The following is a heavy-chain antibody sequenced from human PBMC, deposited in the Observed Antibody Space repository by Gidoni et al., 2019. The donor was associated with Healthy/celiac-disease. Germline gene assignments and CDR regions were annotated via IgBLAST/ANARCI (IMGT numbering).Heavy chain of an antibody. D-gene: IGHD3-22*01. Sequence: EVQLVESGGGLVQPGRSLRLSCAASGFTFDAYAMPWVRQAPGKGLEWVSGISGNSGSIGYADSVKGRFTISRDNAKNSLYLQMNSLRAEDTALYYCAKDNHYDSSGPNDYWGQGTLVTVSS. CDR3: AKDNHYDSSGPNDY. J-gene: IGHJ4*02. CDR1: GFTFDAYA. CDR2: ISGNSGSI. V-gene: IGHV3-9*01.